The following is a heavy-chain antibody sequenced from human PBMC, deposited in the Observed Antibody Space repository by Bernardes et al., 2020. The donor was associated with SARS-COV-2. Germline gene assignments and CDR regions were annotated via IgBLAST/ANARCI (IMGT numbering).Heavy chain of an antibody. CDR1: GFTFSTFW. CDR2: INQDGSET. J-gene: IGHJ4*02. CDR3: ARIYSTSSFDFDY. D-gene: IGHD6-6*01. Sequence: GSSLWVCCAASGFTFSTFWMTWVRHAPGKGLEWVANINQDGSETFYVDSVKGRFTISRDNAKNSLFMEMNTLRAEDTAVYYCARIYSTSSFDFDYWGQGTLVTVSS. V-gene: IGHV3-7*01.